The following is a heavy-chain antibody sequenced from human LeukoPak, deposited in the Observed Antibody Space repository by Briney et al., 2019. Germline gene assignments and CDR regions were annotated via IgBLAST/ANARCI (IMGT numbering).Heavy chain of an antibody. CDR1: GFTFSRYG. CDR2: IWYDGSNK. D-gene: IGHD6-6*01. Sequence: GGPLRLSCAASGFTFSRYGMHWPRQAPGKGLEGVAVIWYDGSNKYYADSVKGRFTISRNNSKNTLYLQMNSLRAEDTAVYYCAKTGYSSSSGDYYYYMDVWGKGTTVTVSS. CDR3: AKTGYSSSSGDYYYYMDV. V-gene: IGHV3-33*06. J-gene: IGHJ6*03.